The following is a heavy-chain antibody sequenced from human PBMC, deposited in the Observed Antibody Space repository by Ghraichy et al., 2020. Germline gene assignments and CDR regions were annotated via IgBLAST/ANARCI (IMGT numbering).Heavy chain of an antibody. Sequence: SETLSLTCTVSGGSISSSSYFWGWIRQPPGQGLEWIGSIYYYGNTYYNPSLKSRVTISVDTSKNQFSLKLSSVTAADTAVYYCARHENIVVVTAARAFDIWGQGTMVTVSS. D-gene: IGHD2-21*02. CDR3: ARHENIVVVTAARAFDI. J-gene: IGHJ3*02. V-gene: IGHV4-39*01. CDR2: IYYYGNT. CDR1: GGSISSSSYF.